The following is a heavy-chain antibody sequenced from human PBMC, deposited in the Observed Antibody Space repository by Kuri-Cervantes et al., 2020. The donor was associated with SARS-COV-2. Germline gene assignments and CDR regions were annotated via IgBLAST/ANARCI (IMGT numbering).Heavy chain of an antibody. CDR1: GESFSGYY. CDR2: VNHRGST. Sequence: SETLSLTCAFYGESFSGYYWNWIRQSPGKGLEWIGEVNHRGSTNYNPSLKSRVTISVDTSSKQFSLHLGSVTAADTAVYYCARAYGLLRYIYYMDVWGRGTTVTVSS. D-gene: IGHD3-22*01. CDR3: ARAYGLLRYIYYMDV. V-gene: IGHV4-34*01. J-gene: IGHJ6*03.